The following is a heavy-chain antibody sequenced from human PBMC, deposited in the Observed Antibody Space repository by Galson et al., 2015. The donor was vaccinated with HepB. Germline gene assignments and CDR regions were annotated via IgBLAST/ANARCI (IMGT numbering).Heavy chain of an antibody. Sequence: SLRLSCAASGFTFSGYYMHWVRQVPGQGLMWIARIDCDGSKIGYADSVKGRFTVSRDNAKNMLYLQLDSLRAEDTGVYYCARGNRDVWGQGTTVTVSS. V-gene: IGHV3-74*01. CDR1: GFTFSGYY. CDR2: IDCDGSKI. D-gene: IGHD2/OR15-2a*01. J-gene: IGHJ6*01. CDR3: ARGNRDV.